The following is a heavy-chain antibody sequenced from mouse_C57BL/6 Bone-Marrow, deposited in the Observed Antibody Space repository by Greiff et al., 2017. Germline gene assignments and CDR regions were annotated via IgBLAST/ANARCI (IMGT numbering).Heavy chain of an antibody. CDR3: ARPLTTVVAYYAMDY. CDR2: ISSGSSTI. D-gene: IGHD1-1*01. J-gene: IGHJ4*01. CDR1: GFTFSDYG. Sequence: DVMLVESGGGLVKPGGSLKLSCAASGFTFSDYGMHWVRQAPEKGLEWVAYISSGSSTIYYADTVKGRFTISRDNAKNTLFLQMTSLRSEDTAMYYCARPLTTVVAYYAMDYWGQGTSVTVSS. V-gene: IGHV5-17*01.